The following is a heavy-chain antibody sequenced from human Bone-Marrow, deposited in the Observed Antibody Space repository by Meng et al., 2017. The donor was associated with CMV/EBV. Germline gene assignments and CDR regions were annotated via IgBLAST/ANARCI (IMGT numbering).Heavy chain of an antibody. V-gene: IGHV1-2*02. Sequence: ASVKVSCKASGYTFTSYDINWVRQAPGQGLVWMGWINPNSGVTNYAQKFQGRVTMTRDTSISTAYMELSSLRSDDTAVYYCARDLLQWLDPAYYYYGFDVWGQGTTVSVSS. CDR3: ARDLLQWLDPAYYYYGFDV. D-gene: IGHD6-19*01. CDR2: INPNSGVT. CDR1: GYTFTSYD. J-gene: IGHJ6*02.